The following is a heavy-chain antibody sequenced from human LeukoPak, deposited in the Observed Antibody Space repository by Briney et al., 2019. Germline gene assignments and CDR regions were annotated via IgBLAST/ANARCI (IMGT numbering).Heavy chain of an antibody. CDR3: ARSGAGGIAATYGMDV. V-gene: IGHV1-46*01. J-gene: IGHJ6*02. D-gene: IGHD6-13*01. CDR2: INPSGGST. Sequence: ASVKVSCKASGYTFTSYAMNWVRQAPGQGLEWMGIINPSGGSTSYAQKFQGRVTMTRDTSTSTVYMELSSLRSEDTAVYYCARSGAGGIAATYGMDVWGQGTTVTVSS. CDR1: GYTFTSYA.